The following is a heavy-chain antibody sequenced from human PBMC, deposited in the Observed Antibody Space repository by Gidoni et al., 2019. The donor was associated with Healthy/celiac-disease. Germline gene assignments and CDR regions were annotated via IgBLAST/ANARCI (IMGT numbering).Heavy chain of an antibody. CDR1: GGSISSSNW. Sequence: QVQLQESGPGLVKPSGTLPLTCAVSGGSISSSNWWSWVRQPPGTGLEWIGEIYHSGSTNYNPSLKSRVTISVDKSKNQFSLKLSSVTAADTAVYYCARDSHSSAKYYYYYMDVWGKGTTVTVSS. V-gene: IGHV4-4*02. CDR2: IYHSGST. J-gene: IGHJ6*03. D-gene: IGHD6-25*01. CDR3: ARDSHSSAKYYYYYMDV.